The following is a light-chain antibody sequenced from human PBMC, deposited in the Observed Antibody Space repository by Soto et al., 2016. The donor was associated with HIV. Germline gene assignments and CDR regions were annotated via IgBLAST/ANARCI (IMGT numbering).Light chain of an antibody. CDR3: NSRDINDLHLGV. CDR2: GN. CDR1: SLRSYY. J-gene: IGLJ1*01. V-gene: IGLV3-19*01. Sequence: SSELTQDPAVSVALGQTVTIRCQGDSLRSYYASWYQQKPGHAPLLVISGNKRPSGIPDRFSGSSSGDTSSLTITGPQAEDDADYYCNSRDINDLHLGVFGPGTKVTVL.